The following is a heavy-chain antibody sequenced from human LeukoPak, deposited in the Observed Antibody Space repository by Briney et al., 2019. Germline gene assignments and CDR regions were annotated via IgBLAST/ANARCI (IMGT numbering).Heavy chain of an antibody. V-gene: IGHV1-2*02. Sequence: ASVKVSCKASGYTFTGYYMHWVRQAPGQGLEWMGWINPNSGGTNYAQKFQGRVTMTRDTSISTAYMELSRLRSDDTAVYYCAREGYSGYETQNWFDPWGQGTLVTVSS. CDR3: AREGYSGYETQNWFDP. CDR2: INPNSGGT. CDR1: GYTFTGYY. D-gene: IGHD5-12*01. J-gene: IGHJ5*02.